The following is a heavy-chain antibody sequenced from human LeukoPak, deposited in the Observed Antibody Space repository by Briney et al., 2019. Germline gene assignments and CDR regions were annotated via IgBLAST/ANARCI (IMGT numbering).Heavy chain of an antibody. CDR2: INPNSGGT. D-gene: IGHD4-17*01. V-gene: IGHV1-2*02. CDR3: ARERYGDYDGAIGDY. Sequence: ASVTVSCKASGYTFTGYYMHWVRQAPGQGLEWMGWINPNSGGTNYAQKFQGRVTMTRDTSISTAYMELSRLRSGDTAVYYCARERYGDYDGAIGDYWGQGTLVTVSS. CDR1: GYTFTGYY. J-gene: IGHJ4*02.